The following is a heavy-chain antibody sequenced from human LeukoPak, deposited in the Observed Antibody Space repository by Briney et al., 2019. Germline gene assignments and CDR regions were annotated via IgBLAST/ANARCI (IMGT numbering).Heavy chain of an antibody. CDR1: GYTFTGYY. V-gene: IGHV1-2*02. J-gene: IGHJ6*02. CDR3: ARGLPRCSSTSCYSGSNYYYYGMDV. D-gene: IGHD2-2*01. CDR2: INPNSGGT. Sequence: ASVTVSCTASGYTFTGYYMHWVRQAPGQGLEWMGWINPNSGGTNYAQKFQGRVTMTRDTSISTAYMELSRLRSDDTAVYYCARGLPRCSSTSCYSGSNYYYYGMDVWGQGTTVTVSS.